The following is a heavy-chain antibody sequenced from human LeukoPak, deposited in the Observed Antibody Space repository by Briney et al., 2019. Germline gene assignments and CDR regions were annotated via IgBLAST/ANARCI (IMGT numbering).Heavy chain of an antibody. D-gene: IGHD3-10*01. V-gene: IGHV3-30*03. CDR1: GFTFINYG. CDR3: ARDAGTWGYGYDFDC. Sequence: PGRSLRLSCAASGFTFINYGMHWVRQAPGKGLEWVAVISYDGTNKYYADSVKGRFTISRDNSKNTLYLQMTSLRADDTAVYYCARDAGTWGYGYDFDCWGQGTLVTVSS. CDR2: ISYDGTNK. J-gene: IGHJ4*02.